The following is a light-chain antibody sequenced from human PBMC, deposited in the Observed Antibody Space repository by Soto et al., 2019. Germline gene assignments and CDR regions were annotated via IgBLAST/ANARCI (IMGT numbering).Light chain of an antibody. CDR2: DAI. Sequence: EIVLTQSPATLSLSPGERATLSCRASQSVDSYLAWYQQKPGQAPRLVIFDAINRATGIPARFSGSGFGTDFTLTIISLEPEDFAVYYCQQHSNRLTFGGGTRVEI. CDR1: QSVDSY. CDR3: QQHSNRLT. V-gene: IGKV3-11*01. J-gene: IGKJ4*01.